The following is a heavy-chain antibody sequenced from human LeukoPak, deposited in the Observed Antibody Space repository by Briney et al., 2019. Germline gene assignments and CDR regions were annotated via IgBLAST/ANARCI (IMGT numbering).Heavy chain of an antibody. Sequence: GGSLRLSCAGSGFTFSNCGMSWVRQAPGKGLEWVAAITASSSSTHDADSVQGRFTISRDNFKNTLYLHMNSLRPEDTAIYYCAKLFESGTYNNFFHYWGQGTLVTVSS. D-gene: IGHD3-10*01. J-gene: IGHJ4*02. V-gene: IGHV3-23*01. CDR1: GFTFSNCG. CDR2: ITASSSST. CDR3: AKLFESGTYNNFFHY.